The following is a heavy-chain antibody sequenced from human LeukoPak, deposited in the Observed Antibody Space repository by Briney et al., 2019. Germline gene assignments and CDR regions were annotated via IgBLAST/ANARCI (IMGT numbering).Heavy chain of an antibody. J-gene: IGHJ4*02. CDR2: IYYSGGT. CDR1: GGSLSSYY. Sequence: SETLSLTCTVSGGSLSSYYWSWIRQPPGRGLEWIGYIYYSGGTTYNPSLKSRVTISVDTSKNQFSLKLSSVTAADTAVYYCARHPQIYYYDSSALPGYFDYWGQGTLVTVSS. V-gene: IGHV4-59*08. CDR3: ARHPQIYYYDSSALPGYFDY. D-gene: IGHD3-22*01.